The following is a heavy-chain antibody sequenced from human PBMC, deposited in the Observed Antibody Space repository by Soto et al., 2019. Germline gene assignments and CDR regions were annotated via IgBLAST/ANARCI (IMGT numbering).Heavy chain of an antibody. CDR3: ARAYYGSGTPLGPFDY. V-gene: IGHV3-23*01. J-gene: IGHJ4*02. D-gene: IGHD3-10*01. CDR2: ISGNGGST. CDR1: GFTFSVYA. Sequence: QAGGSLRLSCGASGFTFSVYAMTWVRQAPGKGLEWVSAISGNGGSTYYADSVKGRFTISRDNSKSTLHLQMNSLRVEDTAVYYCARAYYGSGTPLGPFDYWGQGTLVTVSS.